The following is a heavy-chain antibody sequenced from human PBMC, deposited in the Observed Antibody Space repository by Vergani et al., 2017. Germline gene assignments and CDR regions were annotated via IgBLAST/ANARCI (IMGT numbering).Heavy chain of an antibody. J-gene: IGHJ5*02. CDR1: GGTFSSYA. CDR3: ASEMFGVVTTNWFDT. V-gene: IGHV1-69*04. Sequence: QVQLVQSGAEVKKPGSSVKVSCKASGGTFSSYAISWVRQAPGQGLEWMGRIIPILGIANYAQKFQGRVTITADKSTSTAYMELSSLRSEDKAVYYCASEMFGVVTTNWFDTWGQGTLVTVSS. CDR2: IIPILGIA. D-gene: IGHD3-3*01.